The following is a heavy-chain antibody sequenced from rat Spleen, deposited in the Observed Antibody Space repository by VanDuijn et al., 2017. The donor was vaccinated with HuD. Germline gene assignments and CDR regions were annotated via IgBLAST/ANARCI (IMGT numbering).Heavy chain of an antibody. CDR1: GFTFSDYY. CDR2: ISYDGGTP. D-gene: IGHD1-1*01. V-gene: IGHV5-29*01. Sequence: EVQLVESDGGLVQPGRSLKLSCAASGFTFSDYYMAWVRQAPAKGLEWVATISYDGGTPYYPDSVKGRFTISRDNAKSALYLQVDSLRSEDTTTYYCARQATTVPSYFDYWGQGVMVTVSS. CDR3: ARQATTVPSYFDY. J-gene: IGHJ2*01.